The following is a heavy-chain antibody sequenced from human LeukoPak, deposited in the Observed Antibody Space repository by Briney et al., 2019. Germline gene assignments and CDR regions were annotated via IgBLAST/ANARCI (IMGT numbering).Heavy chain of an antibody. CDR3: ARGPPMFTP. J-gene: IGHJ5*02. Sequence: PGGSLRLSCAASGFTFSTYDMSWVRQAPGKGLEWVSYISISSDTIYYADSVKGRFTISRDNAKNSLYLQMNSLRDDDTAVYYCARGPPMFTPWGQGTLVTVSS. CDR1: GFTFSTYD. CDR2: ISISSDTI. D-gene: IGHD3-10*01. V-gene: IGHV3-48*02.